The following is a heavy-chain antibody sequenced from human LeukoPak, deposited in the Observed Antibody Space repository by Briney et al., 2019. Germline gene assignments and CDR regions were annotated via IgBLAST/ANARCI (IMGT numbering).Heavy chain of an antibody. D-gene: IGHD2-2*01. J-gene: IGHJ4*02. V-gene: IGHV3-30*02. Sequence: PGGSLRLSCAASGFTFSSYGMHWVRQAPGKGLEWVAFIRYDGSNKYYADSVKGRFTISRDNSKNTLYLQMNSLRAEDKAVYYCAKPPYCSSTSCGDYWGQGTLVTVSS. CDR3: AKPPYCSSTSCGDY. CDR2: IRYDGSNK. CDR1: GFTFSSYG.